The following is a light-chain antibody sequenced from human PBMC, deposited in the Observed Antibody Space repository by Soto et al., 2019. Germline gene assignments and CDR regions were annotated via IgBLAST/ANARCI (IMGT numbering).Light chain of an antibody. CDR1: QTISSW. J-gene: IGKJ1*01. V-gene: IGKV1-5*03. CDR2: KAS. Sequence: DLQTIQSPSTLSGSVGDRVTITCRASQTISSWLAWYQQKPGKAPKLLIYKASTLKSGVPSRFSGSGSGTEFTLTISSLQPDDFATYYCQHYNSYSEAFGQGTKVDIK. CDR3: QHYNSYSEA.